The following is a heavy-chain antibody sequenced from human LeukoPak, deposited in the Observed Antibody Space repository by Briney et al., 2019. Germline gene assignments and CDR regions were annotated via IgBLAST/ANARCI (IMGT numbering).Heavy chain of an antibody. J-gene: IGHJ4*02. CDR1: GYTLTELS. Sequence: ASVKVSCKVSGYTLTELSMHWVRQAPGKGLEWMGGFDPEDGETIYAQKFQGRVTMTEDTSTDTAYMELSSLRSEDTAVYYCARDISSRRPIDYWGQGTLVTVSS. CDR3: ARDISSRRPIDY. CDR2: FDPEDGET. V-gene: IGHV1-24*01. D-gene: IGHD6-13*01.